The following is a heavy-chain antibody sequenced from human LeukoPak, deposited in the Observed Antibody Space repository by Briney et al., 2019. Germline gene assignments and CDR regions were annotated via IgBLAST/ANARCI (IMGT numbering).Heavy chain of an antibody. D-gene: IGHD3-3*01. Sequence: ASVKVSFKASGYTFISYDINWVRQATGQGLEWMGWMNPNSGNTGYAQKFQGRVTMTRDTSISTAYMEVSSLRSEDTAVYYCARAPSWSGYSSYYYMDVWGKGTTVTVSS. CDR1: GYTFISYD. CDR2: MNPNSGNT. V-gene: IGHV1-8*01. J-gene: IGHJ6*03. CDR3: ARAPSWSGYSSYYYMDV.